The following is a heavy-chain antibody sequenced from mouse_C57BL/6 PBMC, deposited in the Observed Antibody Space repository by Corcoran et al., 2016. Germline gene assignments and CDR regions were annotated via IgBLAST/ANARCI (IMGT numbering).Heavy chain of an antibody. CDR3: ASKGRDSSGLAWFAY. CDR1: GYTFNDYN. V-gene: IGHV1-18*01. J-gene: IGHJ3*01. D-gene: IGHD3-2*02. Sequence: EVQLQQSGPELVKPGASVKIPCKASGYTFNDYNMDWVKQSHGKSLEWIGDINPNNGGTIYNQKFKGKATLTVDKSSSTAYMELRSLTSEDTAVYYCASKGRDSSGLAWFAYWGQGTLVTVSA. CDR2: INPNNGGT.